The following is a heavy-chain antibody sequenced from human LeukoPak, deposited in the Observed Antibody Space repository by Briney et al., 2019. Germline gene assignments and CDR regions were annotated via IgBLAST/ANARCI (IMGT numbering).Heavy chain of an antibody. CDR3: ARALNYYDSSGYYPFDY. J-gene: IGHJ4*02. CDR1: GGSISGSGYY. CDR2: IYYSGST. Sequence: PSETLSLTCTVSGGSISGSGYYWSWIRQHPGKGLEWIGYIYYSGSTYYNPSLKSRVTISVDTSKNQFSLKLRSVTAADTAVYYCARALNYYDSSGYYPFDYWGQRTLVTVSS. D-gene: IGHD3-22*01. V-gene: IGHV4-31*03.